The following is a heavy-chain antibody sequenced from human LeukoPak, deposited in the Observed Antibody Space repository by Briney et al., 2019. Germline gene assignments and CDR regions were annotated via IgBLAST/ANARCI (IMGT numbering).Heavy chain of an antibody. J-gene: IGHJ4*02. CDR2: MSGDSTIR. CDR1: ALTHNNYG. D-gene: IGHD4-17*01. CDR3: AKGVGDYYDF. Sequence: GGSLTLSCLACALTHNNYGMHWVRPPAARGRAWVSVMSGDSTIRYYADSVKGRFTISRDNSQNTLFLQMNSLSADDTAIYYCAKGVGDYYDFWGRGTLVTVSS. V-gene: IGHV3-NL1*01.